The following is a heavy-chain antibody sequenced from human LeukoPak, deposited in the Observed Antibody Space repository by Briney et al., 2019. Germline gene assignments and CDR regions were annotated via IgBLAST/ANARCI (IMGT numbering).Heavy chain of an antibody. V-gene: IGHV3-48*01. CDR1: GFTFSSYN. J-gene: IGHJ4*02. CDR3: ARDYYYGSGSLDF. Sequence: GGSLRLSCAASGFTFSSYNMNWVRQAPGKGLEWVSYISSSSTSKYYADSVKGRFTISRDNAKNSLFLQMSSLRAEDTAVYYCARDYYYGSGSLDFWGQGTLVIVSS. D-gene: IGHD3-10*01. CDR2: ISSSSTSK.